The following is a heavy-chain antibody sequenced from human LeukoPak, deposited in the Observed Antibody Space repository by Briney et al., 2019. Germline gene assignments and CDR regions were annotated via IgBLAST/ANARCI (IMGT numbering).Heavy chain of an antibody. J-gene: IGHJ4*02. CDR3: VIDPYYDSSGSDY. CDR1: GFTFSSYW. D-gene: IGHD3-22*01. CDR2: IKQDGSEK. Sequence: GGSLRLSCAASGFTFSSYWMSWVRQAPGKGLEWVANIKQDGSEKYYVDSVKGRFTISRDNSKNTLYLQMNSLRVEDTAVYFCVIDPYYDSSGSDYWGQGTLVTVSS. V-gene: IGHV3-7*01.